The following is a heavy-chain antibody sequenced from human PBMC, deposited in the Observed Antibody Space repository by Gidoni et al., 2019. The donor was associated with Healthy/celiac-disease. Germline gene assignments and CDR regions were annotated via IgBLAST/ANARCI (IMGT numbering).Heavy chain of an antibody. CDR1: GGSFSGYY. CDR3: ARASRKYYYGSGSHHAFDI. V-gene: IGHV4-34*01. D-gene: IGHD3-10*01. CDR2: INNSGST. J-gene: IGHJ3*02. Sequence: QVQRQQWGAGLFKPSETRSLTCAVYGGSFSGYYWSWFRQPPGKGLEWIGEINNSGSTNYNPSLKSRVTISVDTSKTQFSLKLSSVTAADTAVYYCARASRKYYYGSGSHHAFDIWGQGTMVTVSS.